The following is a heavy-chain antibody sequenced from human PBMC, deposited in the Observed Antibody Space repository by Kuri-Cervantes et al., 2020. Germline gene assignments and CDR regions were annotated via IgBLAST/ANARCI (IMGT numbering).Heavy chain of an antibody. CDR1: GFTFSSYA. CDR3: AKDKTRDYYYGMDV. J-gene: IGHJ6*02. V-gene: IGHV3-23*01. Sequence: GESLKISCAASGFTFSSYAMSWVRQAPGKGLEWVSAISGSGGSTYYADSVKGRFTISRDNSKNTLYLQMNSLRDEDTAVYYCAKDKTRDYYYGMDVWGQGTTVTVSS. CDR2: ISGSGGST.